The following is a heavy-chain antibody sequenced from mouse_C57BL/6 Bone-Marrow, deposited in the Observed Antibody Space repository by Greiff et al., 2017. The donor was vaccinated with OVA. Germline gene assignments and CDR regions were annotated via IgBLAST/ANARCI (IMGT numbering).Heavy chain of an antibody. CDR2: ISSGGGYI. CDR3: TREGWLHCFAY. Sequence: EVKLVESGDGLVKPGGSLKLSCAASGFTFSSYAMSWVRQTPEKRLEWVAYISSGGGYIYYADTVKGQFTFSIDNARNTQYLQMSSLKSEDTAMYYCTREGWLHCFAYWGQGTLVTVSA. J-gene: IGHJ3*01. V-gene: IGHV5-9-1*02. CDR1: GFTFSSYA. D-gene: IGHD2-2*01.